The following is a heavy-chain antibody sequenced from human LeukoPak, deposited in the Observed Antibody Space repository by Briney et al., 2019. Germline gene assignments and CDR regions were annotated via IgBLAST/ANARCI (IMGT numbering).Heavy chain of an antibody. CDR2: MWYDGSKE. Sequence: GGSLRLSCAASGFTFSVYGMHWVRQAPGKGLEWVAVMWYDGSKEYYAGSVKGRSTISRDTSTNMLYLQMNSLRAEDTAVYYCARELGSGTFDYWGQGTLVTVSS. J-gene: IGHJ4*02. D-gene: IGHD6-19*01. CDR1: GFTFSVYG. CDR3: ARELGSGTFDY. V-gene: IGHV3-33*01.